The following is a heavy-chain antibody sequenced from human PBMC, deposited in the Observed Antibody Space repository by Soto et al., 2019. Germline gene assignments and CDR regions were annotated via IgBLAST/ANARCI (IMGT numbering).Heavy chain of an antibody. J-gene: IGHJ4*02. V-gene: IGHV3-23*01. CDR3: AKSGNSAYKFDY. D-gene: IGHD5-12*01. CDR1: GFTFSTHA. CDR2: ISGSGGST. Sequence: VQLLESGGGLVQPGGSLRLSCAASGFTFSTHAMSWVRQAPGKGLEWVSTISGSGGSTYYADSVRGRFTISRDNSKNTLYLQMTSLRADDTAIYYCAKSGNSAYKFDYWGQGALVTVSS.